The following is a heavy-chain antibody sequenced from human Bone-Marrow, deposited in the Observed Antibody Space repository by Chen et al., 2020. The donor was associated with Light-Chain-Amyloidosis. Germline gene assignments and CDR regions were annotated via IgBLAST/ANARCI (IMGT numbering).Heavy chain of an antibody. V-gene: IGHV1-3*01. D-gene: IGHD3-10*01. CDR1: GYTFTNYA. CDR2: INAGNGNT. J-gene: IGHJ4*02. CDR3: ARDRFYGSGSYYIFDY. Sequence: QVQLVQSGAEVKKPGASVKVSCTASGYTFTNYALHWVRQAPGQRLEWMGWINAGNGNTKYSQKFQGRVTITRDTSASIAYMELSSLRSEDTAVYYCARDRFYGSGSYYIFDYWGQGTLVTVSS.